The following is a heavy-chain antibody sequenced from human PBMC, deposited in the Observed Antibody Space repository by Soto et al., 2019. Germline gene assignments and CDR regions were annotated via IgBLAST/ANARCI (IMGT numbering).Heavy chain of an antibody. V-gene: IGHV1-69*06. Sequence: ASVKVSCKASGDTFSSYAISWVRQAPGQGLEWMGGITPIFGTANYAQKFKGRVTITADKSTSTAYMELISLRSEDTAMYYCARGWYYYDSSGYAFDYWGQGTQVTAPQ. J-gene: IGHJ4*02. D-gene: IGHD3-22*01. CDR1: GDTFSSYA. CDR3: ARGWYYYDSSGYAFDY. CDR2: ITPIFGTA.